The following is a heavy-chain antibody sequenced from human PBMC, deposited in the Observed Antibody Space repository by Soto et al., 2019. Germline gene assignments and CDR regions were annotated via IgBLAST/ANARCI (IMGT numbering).Heavy chain of an antibody. V-gene: IGHV1-69*14. CDR3: GRVPRHSSPASDSLDQ. J-gene: IGHJ1*01. CDR1: GGTFSTYT. D-gene: IGHD5-18*01. Sequence: QVHLVQSGTEVRKPGSSVTVSCKVSGGTFSTYTISWVRQAPGQGLQWMGGITPILRETTYAQNFQCRVFITASISATTAYMQVSDLAREDTAMYYCGRVPRHSSPASDSLDQWGQGTRVSVS. CDR2: ITPILRET.